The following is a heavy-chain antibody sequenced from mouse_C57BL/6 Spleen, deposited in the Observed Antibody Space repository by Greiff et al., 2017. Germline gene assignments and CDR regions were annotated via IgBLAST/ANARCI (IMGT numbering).Heavy chain of an antibody. Sequence: QVQLQQSGAELVKPGASVKISCKASGYAFSSYWMNWVKQRPGKGLEWIGQIYPGDGDTNYNGKFKGKATLTADKSSSTAYMQLSSLTSEDSAVYFCARDYYGSRWDYWGQGTTLTVSS. J-gene: IGHJ2*01. CDR1: GYAFSSYW. V-gene: IGHV1-80*01. CDR3: ARDYYGSRWDY. CDR2: IYPGDGDT. D-gene: IGHD1-1*01.